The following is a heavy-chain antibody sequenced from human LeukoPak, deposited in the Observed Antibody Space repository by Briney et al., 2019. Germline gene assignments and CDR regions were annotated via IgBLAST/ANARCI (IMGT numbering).Heavy chain of an antibody. CDR3: ARERRTSIFGVVSRQFDY. Sequence: PSETLSLTCTVSGGPISSDYWSWIRQPPGKGLEWIGYIYYTGSTNYNPSLKSRVTISVDTSKNHFSLNLSSVTAADTAVYYCARERRTSIFGVVSRQFDYWGQGTLVTVSS. J-gene: IGHJ4*02. CDR2: IYYTGST. D-gene: IGHD3-3*01. V-gene: IGHV4-59*01. CDR1: GGPISSDY.